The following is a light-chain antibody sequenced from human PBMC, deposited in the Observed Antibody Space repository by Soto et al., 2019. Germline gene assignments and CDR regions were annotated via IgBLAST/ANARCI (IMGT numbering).Light chain of an antibody. J-gene: IGLJ1*01. CDR2: EVS. CDR1: SSDVGGY. V-gene: IGLV2-8*01. CDR3: SSYAGSNGV. Sequence: QSALTQPPSASGSPGQSVTISCTGTSSDVGGYVSWYQQHPGKAPKLMIYEVSKRPSGVPDRFSGSKSGNTASLTVSGLQAEDEADYYCSSYAGSNGVFGTGTKVTVL.